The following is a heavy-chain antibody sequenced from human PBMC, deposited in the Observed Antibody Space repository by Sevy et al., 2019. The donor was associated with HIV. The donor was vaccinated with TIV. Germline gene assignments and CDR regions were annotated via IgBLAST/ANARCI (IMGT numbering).Heavy chain of an antibody. CDR3: ARAVDSFWSGSIAFDY. CDR1: GGSISSYY. J-gene: IGHJ4*02. Sequence: SDTLSLTCTVSGGSISSYYWSWIRQPPGKGLEWIVYIYYSGSTNYNPSLKSRVTISVDTSKNQFSLKLSSVTAADTAVYYCARAVDSFWSGSIAFDYWGQGTLVTVSS. V-gene: IGHV4-59*01. D-gene: IGHD3-3*01. CDR2: IYYSGST.